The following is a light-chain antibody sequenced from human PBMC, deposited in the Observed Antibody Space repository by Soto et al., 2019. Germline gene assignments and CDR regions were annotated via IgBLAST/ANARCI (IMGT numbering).Light chain of an antibody. Sequence: QSALTQPASMSGSPGQSITIPCTGTNIGDYDYVSWYQHHPGNVPKLIIFYVIKRPSGVPARFSGSKSGNTAYLTISGLQAEDEADYYCASWTNINTLMFGGGTKLTVL. J-gene: IGLJ3*02. CDR2: YVI. V-gene: IGLV2-14*03. CDR3: ASWTNINTLM. CDR1: NIGDYDY.